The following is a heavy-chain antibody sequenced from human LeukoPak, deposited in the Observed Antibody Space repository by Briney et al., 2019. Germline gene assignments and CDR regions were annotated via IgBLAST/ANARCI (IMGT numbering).Heavy chain of an antibody. V-gene: IGHV3-30*04. J-gene: IGHJ4*02. D-gene: IGHD4-23*01. Sequence: GRSLRLSCAASGFTFSSYAMHWVRQAPGKGLEWVAVISYDGSNKYYADSVKGRFTISRDNSKNTLYLQMNSLRAEDTAVYYCARDGLLADYGGNSGIDYWGQGTLVTVYS. CDR2: ISYDGSNK. CDR1: GFTFSSYA. CDR3: ARDGLLADYGGNSGIDY.